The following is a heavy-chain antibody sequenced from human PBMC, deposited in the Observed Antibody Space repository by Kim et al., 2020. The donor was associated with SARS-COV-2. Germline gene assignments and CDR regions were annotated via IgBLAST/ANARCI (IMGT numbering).Heavy chain of an antibody. CDR3: ARDHLRRRDDYVRSDAFDI. V-gene: IGHV4-59*01. D-gene: IGHD4-17*01. J-gene: IGHJ3*02. Sequence: SRVTISVDTSKNQFSLKLSSVTAADTAVYYCARDHLRRRDDYVRSDAFDIWGQGTMVTVSS.